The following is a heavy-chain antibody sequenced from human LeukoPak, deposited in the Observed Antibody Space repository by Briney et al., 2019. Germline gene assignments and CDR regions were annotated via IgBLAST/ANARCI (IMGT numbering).Heavy chain of an antibody. CDR3: ARAQFTIFGVVTEFDY. Sequence: SETLSLTCTASGGSISSYYWSWIRQPPGKGLEWIGYIYYSGSTNYNPSLKSRVTISVDTSKNQFSLKLSSVTAADTAVYYCARAQFTIFGVVTEFDYWGQGTLVTVS. CDR2: IYYSGST. V-gene: IGHV4-59*01. J-gene: IGHJ4*02. D-gene: IGHD3-3*01. CDR1: GGSISSYY.